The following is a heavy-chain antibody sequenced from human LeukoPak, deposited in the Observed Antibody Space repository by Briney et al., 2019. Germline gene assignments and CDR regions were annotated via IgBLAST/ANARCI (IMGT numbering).Heavy chain of an antibody. CDR2: INAGNGNT. Sequence: GASVKLSCKASGYIFTSYAMHWVRQAPGQRLEWMGWINAGNGNTKYSQKFQGRVTITRDTSASTVYMELSSLRSEDTAVYYCARDIDRVFNWFDPWGQGTLVTVSS. CDR1: GYIFTSYA. J-gene: IGHJ5*02. CDR3: ARDIDRVFNWFDP. D-gene: IGHD6-13*01. V-gene: IGHV1-3*01.